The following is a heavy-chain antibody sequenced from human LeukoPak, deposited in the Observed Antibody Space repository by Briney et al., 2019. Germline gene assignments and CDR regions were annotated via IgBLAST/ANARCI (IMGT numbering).Heavy chain of an antibody. CDR1: GYTFTAYY. CDR3: ARGGTIDEYSSSSGGYFDY. Sequence: GASVKVSCKASGYTFTAYYMHWVRQAPGQGLEWMGWIDSKNGDTKYAQKFQSRLTITRDTYIGIAYMELRSLTSDDTAVYYCARGGTIDEYSSSSGGYFDYWGQGTLVTVSS. D-gene: IGHD6-6*01. J-gene: IGHJ4*02. CDR2: IDSKNGDT. V-gene: IGHV1-2*02.